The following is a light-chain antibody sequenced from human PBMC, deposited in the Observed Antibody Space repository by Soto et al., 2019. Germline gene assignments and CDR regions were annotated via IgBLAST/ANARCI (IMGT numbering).Light chain of an antibody. V-gene: IGLV2-14*01. CDR1: NSDIGTYNF. CDR2: EVS. Sequence: QSALTQAASVSGSPGQSITLSCTGSNSDIGTYNFVSWYQQHTDKAPRLILYEVSNRPSGISSRFSGSKSGNSASLTISGLPPEDEALYFCSSYAGTSTLIFGGGTKLTVL. J-gene: IGLJ2*01. CDR3: SSYAGTSTLI.